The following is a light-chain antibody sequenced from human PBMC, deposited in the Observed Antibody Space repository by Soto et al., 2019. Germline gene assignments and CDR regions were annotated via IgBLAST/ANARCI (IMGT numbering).Light chain of an antibody. CDR1: QSISSK. Sequence: EIVLTQSPATLSVSPGERVTLSCRASQSISSKLGWYQQRPGQAPRLLIYGASTRATGIPARFSGSGSGTEFTLTISRLEPEDFAVYYCQQYGSSPLTFGGGTKVEIK. V-gene: IGKV3-15*01. CDR3: QQYGSSPLT. CDR2: GAS. J-gene: IGKJ4*01.